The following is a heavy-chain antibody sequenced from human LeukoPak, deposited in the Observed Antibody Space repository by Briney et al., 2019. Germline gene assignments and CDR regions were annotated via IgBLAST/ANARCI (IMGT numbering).Heavy chain of an antibody. CDR1: GGSFSGHY. V-gene: IGHV4-34*01. Sequence: KSSETLSLTCAVYGGSFSGHYWSWIRQPPGKGLEWIGEINHSGSTNYHPSLKSRVTISVDTSKNQSSLKLSSVTAADTAVYYSARERTIVVVPAAIEGYNWFDPWGQGTLVTVSS. CDR2: INHSGST. J-gene: IGHJ5*02. CDR3: ARERTIVVVPAAIEGYNWFDP. D-gene: IGHD2-2*02.